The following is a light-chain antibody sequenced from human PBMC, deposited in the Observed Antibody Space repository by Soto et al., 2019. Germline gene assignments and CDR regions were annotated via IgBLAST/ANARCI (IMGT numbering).Light chain of an antibody. CDR1: QSVDSRY. J-gene: IGKJ2*03. CDR3: QQYGNSPRYS. Sequence: DIVLTQSPDTLSLSPGERATLSCRASQSVDSRYLAWYQQKPGQAPRLLIHAVSRRATGIPDRFSGSGSGTDFTLTISRLEPEDFAEYYCQQYGNSPRYSFGQGTKLQIK. CDR2: AVS. V-gene: IGKV3-20*01.